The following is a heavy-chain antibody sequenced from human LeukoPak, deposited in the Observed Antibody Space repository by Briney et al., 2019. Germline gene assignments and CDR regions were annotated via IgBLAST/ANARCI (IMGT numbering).Heavy chain of an antibody. J-gene: IGHJ4*02. D-gene: IGHD3-22*01. V-gene: IGHV4-30-4*01. CDR3: ARFYDSSGYHDY. CDR1: GGSISSGDYY. Sequence: SETLSLTCTVSGGSISSGDYYWGWIRQPPGKGLEWIGYIYYSGSTYYNPSLKSRVTISVDTSKNQFSLKLSSVTAADTAVYYCARFYDSSGYHDYWGQGTLVTVSS. CDR2: IYYSGST.